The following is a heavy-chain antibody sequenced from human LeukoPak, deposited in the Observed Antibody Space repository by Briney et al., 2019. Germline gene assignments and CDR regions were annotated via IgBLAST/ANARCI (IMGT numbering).Heavy chain of an antibody. J-gene: IGHJ6*02. CDR2: ISYDGSNK. CDR3: ARERIKTNTYYYYGMDV. CDR1: GFTFSSYA. D-gene: IGHD5-18*01. Sequence: GSLRLSCAASGFTFSSYAMSWVRQAPGKGLEWVAVISYDGSNKYYADSVKGRFTISRDNSKNTLYLQMNSLRAEDTAVYYCARERIKTNTYYYYGMDVWGQGTTVTVSS. V-gene: IGHV3-30*04.